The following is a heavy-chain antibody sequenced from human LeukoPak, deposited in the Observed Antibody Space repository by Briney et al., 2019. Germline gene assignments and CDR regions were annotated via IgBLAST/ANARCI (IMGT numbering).Heavy chain of an antibody. J-gene: IGHJ3*02. Sequence: GGSLRLSCVPSGITFSNSALSWVRQSPGKGLEWVSTITKSGDQTHYADSVRGLFTISRDIFKNTLYLQMNSLRAEDTAVYHCVKSAGKDGYRDVFDIWGQGTVVTVSS. V-gene: IGHV3-23*01. CDR3: VKSAGKDGYRDVFDI. CDR2: ITKSGDQT. D-gene: IGHD5-24*01. CDR1: GITFSNSA.